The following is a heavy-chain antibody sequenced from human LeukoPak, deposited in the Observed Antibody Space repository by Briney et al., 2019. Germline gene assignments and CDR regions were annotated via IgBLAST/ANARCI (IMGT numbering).Heavy chain of an antibody. CDR2: IIPIFGTA. J-gene: IGHJ6*03. CDR1: GGTFSSYA. V-gene: IGHV1-69*13. CDR3: ARVLYYYDSSGYYKTTAGLYYYYMDV. D-gene: IGHD3-22*01. Sequence: ASVKVSCKASGGTFSSYAISWVRQAPGQGLEWMGGIIPIFGTANYAQKFQGRVTITADESTSTAYMELSSLRSEDTAVYYCARVLYYYDSSGYYKTTAGLYYYYMDVWGKGTTVTISS.